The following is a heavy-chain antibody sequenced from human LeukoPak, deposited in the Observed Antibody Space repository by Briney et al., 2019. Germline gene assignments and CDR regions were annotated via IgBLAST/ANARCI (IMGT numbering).Heavy chain of an antibody. J-gene: IGHJ4*02. D-gene: IGHD3-3*01. CDR1: GGSISSYY. Sequence: PSETLSLTCTVSGGSISSYYWSWIRQPPGKGLEWIGYIYYSGSTNYNPSLKSRVTISVDTSKNQFSLKLSSVTAADTAVYYCARGPPKDDFWSGYYQAPFDYWGQGTLVTVSS. CDR3: ARGPPKDDFWSGYYQAPFDY. V-gene: IGHV4-59*12. CDR2: IYYSGST.